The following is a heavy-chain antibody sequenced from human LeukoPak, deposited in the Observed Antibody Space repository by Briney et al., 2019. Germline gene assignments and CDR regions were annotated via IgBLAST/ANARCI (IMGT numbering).Heavy chain of an antibody. CDR3: VRDSPAYCSGNNCYNWYFDL. D-gene: IGHD2-15*01. CDR2: IHHSGES. J-gene: IGHJ2*01. Sequence: SSETLSLTCAVSGGSISGRNWWSWVRQPPGKGLEWIGEIHHSGESNYNPSLKSRVTLSIDKSTNQFSLKLSSVIAADTAIYYCVRDSPAYCSGNNCYNWYFDLWGRGILITVSS. CDR1: GGSISGRNW. V-gene: IGHV4-4*02.